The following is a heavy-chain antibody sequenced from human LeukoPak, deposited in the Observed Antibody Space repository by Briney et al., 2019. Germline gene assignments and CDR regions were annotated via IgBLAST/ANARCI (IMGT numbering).Heavy chain of an antibody. Sequence: PGGSLTLSCAASGYTFSDFSVNWVRQDPGKGLEWVSVISESGGSTYYADSVKGRFTISRDNSKNTLYLQMNSLRAEDTAVYYCAKGAVADTAGYFDYWGQGTLVTVSS. CDR3: AKGAVADTAGYFDY. V-gene: IGHV3-23*01. D-gene: IGHD6-19*01. CDR1: GYTFSDFS. CDR2: ISESGGST. J-gene: IGHJ4*02.